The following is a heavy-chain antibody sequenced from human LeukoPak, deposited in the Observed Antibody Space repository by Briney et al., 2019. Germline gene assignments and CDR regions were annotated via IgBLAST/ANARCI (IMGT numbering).Heavy chain of an antibody. D-gene: IGHD4-11*01. CDR3: AKDRTVTSQH. J-gene: IGHJ1*01. CDR1: GFTVSANY. V-gene: IGHV3-66*02. CDR2: LYSGGNT. Sequence: GGSLRPSCAASGFTVSANYMAWVRQAPGEGLEWVSILYSGGNTYYADSVKGRFTISRDNSKTTPYLQMNSLRAEDTAVYYCAKDRTVTSQHWGQGTLVTVSS.